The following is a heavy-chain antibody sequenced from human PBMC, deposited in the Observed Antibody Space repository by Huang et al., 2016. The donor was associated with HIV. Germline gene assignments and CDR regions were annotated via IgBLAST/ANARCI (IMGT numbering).Heavy chain of an antibody. Sequence: QVQLVQSGAEVKKPGSSVKVSCRASGGTFSSCGISWVRQAPGQGLEWMGGIIPSFGTPNYAQKCQGRVTITADESTSTAYMELSSLRSEDTAVYYCARWEAAADNNWFDPWGQGTLVTVSS. CDR3: ARWEAAADNNWFDP. CDR2: IIPSFGTP. J-gene: IGHJ5*02. D-gene: IGHD6-13*01. CDR1: GGTFSSCG. V-gene: IGHV1-69*01.